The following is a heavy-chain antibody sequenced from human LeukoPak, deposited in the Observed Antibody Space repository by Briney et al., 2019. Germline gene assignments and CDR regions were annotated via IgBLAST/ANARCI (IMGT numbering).Heavy chain of an antibody. Sequence: GGSLRLSCAASGFTFDDYTMHWVRQAPAKGLEWVSGLNWNSGIIAYADSVKGRFTISRDNAKNSLYLQMNSLRAEDTAVYYCAKDPWGPWGQGTLVTVSS. CDR3: AKDPWGP. J-gene: IGHJ5*02. CDR1: GFTFDDYT. D-gene: IGHD7-27*01. V-gene: IGHV3-9*01. CDR2: LNWNSGII.